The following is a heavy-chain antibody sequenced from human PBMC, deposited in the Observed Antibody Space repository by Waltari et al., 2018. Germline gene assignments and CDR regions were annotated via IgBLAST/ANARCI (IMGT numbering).Heavy chain of an antibody. Sequence: LVXSGAEVKKPGASXKVSCKASGXNFIDYNXHWVRQAPGQXLEWMGWINANSGGTNYAQKFQGRVTMTRDTSITTAYMELSRLRSDDTAVYYCSRAPPPTTXYYXNSDYVAEEFAXWGQGTLVTVSS. D-gene: IGHD3-22*01. CDR3: SRAPPPTTXYYXNSDYVAEEFAX. J-gene: IGHJ4*02. CDR2: INANSGGT. V-gene: IGHV1-2*02. CDR1: GXNFIDYN.